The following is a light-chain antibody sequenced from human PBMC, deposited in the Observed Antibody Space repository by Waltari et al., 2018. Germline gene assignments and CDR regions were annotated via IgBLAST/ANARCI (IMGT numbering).Light chain of an antibody. CDR1: QNIRTY. CDR3: QQTYSDPRT. V-gene: IGKV1-39*01. J-gene: IGKJ4*01. CDR2: AAY. Sequence: DIQMTQSPPSLSASVGDRVTITCRASQNIRTYLNWYQQKPGKAPRLLIYAAYTLRSGVPARFSASGSGTNFTLTISSLQPEDFATFYCQQTYSDPRTFGGGTKV.